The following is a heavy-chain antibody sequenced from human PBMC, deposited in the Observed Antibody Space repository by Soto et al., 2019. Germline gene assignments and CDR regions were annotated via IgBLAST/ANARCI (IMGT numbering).Heavy chain of an antibody. CDR1: GFTFSSYW. J-gene: IGHJ1*01. CDR2: INSDGSST. V-gene: IGHV3-74*01. D-gene: IGHD3-3*01. Sequence: VQLVESGGGLVQPGGSLRLSCAASGFTFSSYWMHWVRQAPGKGLVWVSRINSDGSSTSYADSVKGRFTISRDNAKNTLYLQMNSLRAEDTAVYYCARVGDYDFWSGAVGEYFQHWGQGTLVTVSS. CDR3: ARVGDYDFWSGAVGEYFQH.